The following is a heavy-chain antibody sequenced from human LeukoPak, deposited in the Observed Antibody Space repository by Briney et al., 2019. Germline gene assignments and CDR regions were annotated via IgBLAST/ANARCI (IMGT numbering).Heavy chain of an antibody. CDR3: ARHLPMALEYFHH. J-gene: IGHJ1*01. CDR1: GGSVSSGSYY. D-gene: IGHD5-24*01. V-gene: IGHV4-39*01. Sequence: SETLSLTCTVSGGSVSSGSYYWSWIRQPPGKGLGWIGSIYYSGSTYYNPSLKSRVTISLDTSKNQFSLKLSSVTAADTAVYYCARHLPMALEYFHHWGQGTLVTVSS. CDR2: IYYSGST.